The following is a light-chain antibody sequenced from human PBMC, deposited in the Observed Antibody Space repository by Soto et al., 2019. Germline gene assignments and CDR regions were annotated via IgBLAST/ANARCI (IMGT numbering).Light chain of an antibody. V-gene: IGLV1-40*01. Sequence: QDVVTQPPSVSEAPGQRVTISCTVSSSNIGAGYEAHWYQQVPGTAPKLLIYENNNRPSGVPDRFSGSKSGTSASLAITGLQAEDEAEYYCQSYDSSLSGYVFGTGTKVTVL. J-gene: IGLJ1*01. CDR2: ENN. CDR1: SSNIGAGYE. CDR3: QSYDSSLSGYV.